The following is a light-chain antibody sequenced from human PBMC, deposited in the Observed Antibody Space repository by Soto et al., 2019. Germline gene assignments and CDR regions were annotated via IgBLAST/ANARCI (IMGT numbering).Light chain of an antibody. CDR2: GAS. CDR3: QQYNNWPRT. CDR1: QSVSNN. Sequence: EIVMTQSPATLSVSPGERATLSCRASQSVSNNLAWYQQKPGQAARLLIYGASTRATGIPARFSGSGSGTEFTLSISSLPSEDFAVYYCQQYNNWPRTFGQGTKVEIK. V-gene: IGKV3-15*01. J-gene: IGKJ1*01.